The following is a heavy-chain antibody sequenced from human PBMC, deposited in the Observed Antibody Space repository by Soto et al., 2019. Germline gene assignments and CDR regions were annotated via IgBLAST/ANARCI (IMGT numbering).Heavy chain of an antibody. CDR1: GFTFANYA. V-gene: IGHV3-23*01. J-gene: IGHJ3*01. CDR3: ARTPIDYSGYWCGLAF. D-gene: IGHD5-12*01. CDR2: IGDSGSSI. Sequence: EMHLLESGGGLAQPGGSLRLSCAASGFTFANYAMLWVRQTPGKKLEWVSYIGDSGSSIWYPDSLKGRFTISRDNTKNKLYLDIDSLTVAEKAADYYARTPIDYSGYWCGLAFWGQGSAVTV.